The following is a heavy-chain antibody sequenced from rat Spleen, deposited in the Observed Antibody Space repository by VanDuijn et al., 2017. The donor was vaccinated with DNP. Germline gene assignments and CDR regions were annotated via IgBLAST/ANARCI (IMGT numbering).Heavy chain of an antibody. D-gene: IGHD5-1*01. CDR3: TRGLGAQNWFAY. V-gene: IGHV5S23*01. CDR1: GFTFRNYG. Sequence: EVQLVESGGGLVQPGRSLKLSCTASGFTFRNYGMAWVRQAPTKGLEWVASINTDGTTTYYLDSVKGRFTISRDNAENTVYLQMNSLRSEDTATYYCTRGLGAQNWFAYWGQGTLVTVSS. J-gene: IGHJ3*01. CDR2: INTDGTTT.